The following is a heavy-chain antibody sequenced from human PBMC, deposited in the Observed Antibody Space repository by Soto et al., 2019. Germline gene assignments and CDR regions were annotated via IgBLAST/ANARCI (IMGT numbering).Heavy chain of an antibody. J-gene: IGHJ6*02. CDR3: ARDEWSRGDGFMDV. CDR2: IYYSGST. V-gene: IGHV4-31*03. Sequence: QVQLQESGPGLVKPSQTLSLTCTVSGGSISSGGYYWSWIRQHPVKGPEWIGYIYYSGSTYYNPSLKSRVTISVDTSKNQFSLKLSSVTAADTAVYYCARDEWSRGDGFMDVWGQGTTVTVSS. CDR1: GGSISSGGYY. D-gene: IGHD3-3*01.